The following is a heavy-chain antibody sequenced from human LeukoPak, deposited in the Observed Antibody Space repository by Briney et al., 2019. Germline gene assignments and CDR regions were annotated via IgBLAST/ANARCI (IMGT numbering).Heavy chain of an antibody. J-gene: IGHJ3*02. Sequence: GGSLRLSCAASGFTVSSNYMSWVRQAPGKGLEWVSVIYSGGSTYYADSVKGRFTISRDNSKNTLYLQMNSLRAEDTAVYYCARDSGLGSSGYLPYDAFDIWGQGTMVTVSS. CDR1: GFTVSSNY. V-gene: IGHV3-66*01. CDR3: ARDSGLGSSGYLPYDAFDI. CDR2: IYSGGST. D-gene: IGHD3-22*01.